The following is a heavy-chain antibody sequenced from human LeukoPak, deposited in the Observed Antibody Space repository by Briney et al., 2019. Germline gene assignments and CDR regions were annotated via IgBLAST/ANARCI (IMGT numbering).Heavy chain of an antibody. V-gene: IGHV6-1*01. J-gene: IGHJ4*02. Sequence: QTLSLTCAISGDSVSSNSATWTWIRQSPLRGLEWLGRTYYRSKWYNEYAVSVKSRITINPDTSKNQFSLQLNSVTPEDTAVYYCVRGSSSTSWYFDYWGQGTLVTVSS. CDR2: TYYRSKWYN. CDR3: VRGSSSTSWYFDY. D-gene: IGHD2-2*01. CDR1: GDSVSSNSAT.